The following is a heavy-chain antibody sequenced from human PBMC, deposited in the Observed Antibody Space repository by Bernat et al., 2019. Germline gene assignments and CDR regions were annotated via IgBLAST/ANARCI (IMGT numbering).Heavy chain of an antibody. CDR2: IYSGGST. V-gene: IGHV3-53*01. D-gene: IGHD1-1*01. J-gene: IGHJ6*03. CDR3: AKAGPLARATGTTGDYYYYYYMDV. CDR1: GFTVSSNN. Sequence: EVQLVESGGGLIQPGGSLRLSCAASGFTVSSNNMSWVRQAPGKGLEGVSAIYSGGSTYYADSVKGRFTISRDNSKNTLYLQMNSLRAEDTAIYYCAKAGPLARATGTTGDYYYYYYMDVWGTGTTVTVSS.